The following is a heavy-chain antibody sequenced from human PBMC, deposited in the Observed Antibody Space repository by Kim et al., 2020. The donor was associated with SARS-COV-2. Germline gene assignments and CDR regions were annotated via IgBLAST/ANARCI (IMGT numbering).Heavy chain of an antibody. CDR3: AKLPSIAAAGTLDY. V-gene: IGHV3-23*01. Sequence: ADSVKGRFTISRDNSKNTLYLQMNSLRAEDTAVYYCAKLPSIAAAGTLDYWGQGTLVTVSS. J-gene: IGHJ4*02. D-gene: IGHD6-13*01.